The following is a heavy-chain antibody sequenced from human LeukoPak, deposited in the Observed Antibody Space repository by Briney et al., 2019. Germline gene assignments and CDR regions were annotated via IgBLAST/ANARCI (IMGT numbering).Heavy chain of an antibody. CDR3: AKVYCRGNSCYDDRGAFDY. D-gene: IGHD2-2*01. CDR1: GYSISSGNY. CDR2: IYHSGST. Sequence: SETLSLTCTVSGYSISSGNYWGWIRLPPGKGLQWIGSIYHSGSTYYNPSLKSRVTISVDTSKNQFSLKLSSVTAADTAVYYCAKVYCRGNSCYDDRGAFDYWGQGTLVTVSS. J-gene: IGHJ4*02. V-gene: IGHV4-38-2*02.